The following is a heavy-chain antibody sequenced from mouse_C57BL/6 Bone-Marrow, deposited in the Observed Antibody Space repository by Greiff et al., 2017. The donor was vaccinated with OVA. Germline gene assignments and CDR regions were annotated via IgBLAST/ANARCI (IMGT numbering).Heavy chain of an antibody. CDR3: TERYYLDY. Sequence: EVKVEESGGGLVQPGGSMKLSCVASGFTFSNSWMNWVRQSPAKGLEWVSQISMKSDNYSTHYAASVKGRFTISRDDSKSSVYLQMNNLRAEDTGIYYCTERYYLDYWGQGTTLTVSS. CDR1: GFTFSNSW. V-gene: IGHV6-3*01. J-gene: IGHJ2*01. CDR2: ISMKSDNYST.